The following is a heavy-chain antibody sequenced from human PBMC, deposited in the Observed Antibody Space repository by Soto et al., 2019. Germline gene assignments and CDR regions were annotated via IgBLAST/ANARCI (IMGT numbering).Heavy chain of an antibody. Sequence: SETLSLTCAVYGGSFSGYYWSWIRQPPGKGLEWIGEINHSGSTNYNPSLKSRVTISVDTSKNQFSLKLSSVTAADTAVYYWARGSMTTVTPGAYYYGMDVWGQGTTVTVSS. CDR3: ARGSMTTVTPGAYYYGMDV. CDR1: GGSFSGYY. J-gene: IGHJ6*02. CDR2: INHSGST. D-gene: IGHD4-17*01. V-gene: IGHV4-34*01.